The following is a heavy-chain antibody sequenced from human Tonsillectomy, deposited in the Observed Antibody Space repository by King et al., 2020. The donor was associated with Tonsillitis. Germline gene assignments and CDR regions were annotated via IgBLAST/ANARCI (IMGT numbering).Heavy chain of an antibody. V-gene: IGHV3-30*02. CDR2: IRYDGSNK. D-gene: IGHD6-19*01. Sequence: VQLVESGGGVVQPGGFLRLSCAASGFTFSSYGMHWVRQAPGKGLEWVAFIRYDGSNKYYADSVKGRFTISRDNSKNTLYLQMNSLRAEDTAVYYCAKAGLWWRGSSGRYFDYWGQGTLVTVSS. CDR3: AKAGLWWRGSSGRYFDY. CDR1: GFTFSSYG. J-gene: IGHJ4*02.